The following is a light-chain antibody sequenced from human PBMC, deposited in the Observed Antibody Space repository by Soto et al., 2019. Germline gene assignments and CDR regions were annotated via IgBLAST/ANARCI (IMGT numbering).Light chain of an antibody. V-gene: IGKV1-5*01. CDR3: QQYDSNWT. CDR2: DVS. Sequence: DIQMTQSPSTLSASVGDRVTITCQASQSIINYLAWYQQKPGKAPKLLIYDVSSLESGVPSRFSGSGSGTEFTLTISSLQPDDFATYYCQQYDSNWTFGQGTKVDIK. J-gene: IGKJ1*01. CDR1: QSIINY.